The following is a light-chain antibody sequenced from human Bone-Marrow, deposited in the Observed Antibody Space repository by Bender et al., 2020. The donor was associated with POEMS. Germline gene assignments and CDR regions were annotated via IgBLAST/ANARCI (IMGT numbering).Light chain of an antibody. CDR3: AAWDDTLSGPV. J-gene: IGLJ3*02. CDR2: SNY. CDR1: SSIIGTNS. V-gene: IGLV1-47*02. Sequence: QSVLTQPPSASGTPGQRVAISCSGDSSIIGTNSVDWYQHLPGSAPRLVVYSNYQRPSGVPARFSGSKSGTSASLAISGLRSEDEADYYCAAWDDTLSGPVLGGGTKLTVL.